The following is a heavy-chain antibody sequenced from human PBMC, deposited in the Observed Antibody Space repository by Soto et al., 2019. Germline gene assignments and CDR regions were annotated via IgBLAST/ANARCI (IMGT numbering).Heavy chain of an antibody. Sequence: PSETLSLTCTVSGGSISSSTYYWGWIRQPPGKGLEWIGSIYYSGSTYYNPSLKSRVTISVDTSKNQFSLKLSSVTAADTALYYCARHSSMTTGTFDYWGQGTLVTVSS. CDR2: IYYSGST. CDR3: ARHSSMTTGTFDY. V-gene: IGHV4-39*01. J-gene: IGHJ4*02. CDR1: GGSISSSTYY. D-gene: IGHD4-17*01.